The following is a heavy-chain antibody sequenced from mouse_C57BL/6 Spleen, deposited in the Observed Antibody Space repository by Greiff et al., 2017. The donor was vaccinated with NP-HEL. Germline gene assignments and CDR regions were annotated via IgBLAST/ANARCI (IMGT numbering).Heavy chain of an antibody. Sequence: EVQLQESGGDLVKPGGSLKLSCAASGFTFSSYGMSWVRQTPDKRLEWVATISSGGSYTYYPDSVKGRFTISRDNAKNTLYLQMSSLKSEDTAMYYCASDGPSWFAYWGQGTLVTVSA. CDR2: ISSGGSYT. CDR1: GFTFSSYG. J-gene: IGHJ3*01. CDR3: ASDGPSWFAY. V-gene: IGHV5-6*01. D-gene: IGHD2-3*01.